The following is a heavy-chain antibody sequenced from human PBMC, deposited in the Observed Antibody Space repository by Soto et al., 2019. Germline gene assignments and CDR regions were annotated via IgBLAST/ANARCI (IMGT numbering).Heavy chain of an antibody. CDR3: ARAEEGYSSGWYPHYFDY. Sequence: QVQLVQSGAEVKKPGASVKVSCKASGYTFTSYAMHWVRQAPGQRLEWMGWINAGNGNTKYSQKVQGRVAFTRDSSASTPYMELSSLRSYATAVYYCARAEEGYSSGWYPHYFDYWGQGTLVTVSS. CDR2: INAGNGNT. D-gene: IGHD6-19*01. J-gene: IGHJ4*02. V-gene: IGHV1-3*01. CDR1: GYTFTSYA.